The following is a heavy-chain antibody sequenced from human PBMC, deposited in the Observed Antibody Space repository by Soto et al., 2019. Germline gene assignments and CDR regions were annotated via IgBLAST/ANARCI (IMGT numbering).Heavy chain of an antibody. CDR1: GGTFSSYA. J-gene: IGHJ6*02. CDR2: IIPIFGTA. Sequence: ASVKVSCKASGGTFSSYAISWVRQAPGQGLEWMGGIIPIFGTANYAQKFQGRVTITADESTSTAYMGLSSLRSEDTAVYYCAREWGQSGYSDGPKPYYYGMDVWGQGTTVTVSS. CDR3: AREWGQSGYSDGPKPYYYGMDV. V-gene: IGHV1-69*13. D-gene: IGHD5-18*01.